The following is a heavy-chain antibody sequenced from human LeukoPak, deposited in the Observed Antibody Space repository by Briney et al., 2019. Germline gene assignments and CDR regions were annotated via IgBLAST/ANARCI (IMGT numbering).Heavy chain of an antibody. CDR2: ISAYNGNT. CDR3: ARDAGAYDILTGYYRTGAFDI. CDR1: GYTFTSYG. J-gene: IGHJ3*02. Sequence: ASVKVSCKASGYTFTSYGISWVRQAPGQGLEWMGWISAYNGNTNYVQKVQGRVTMTTDTSTSTAYMELRSLRSDDAAVYYCARDAGAYDILTGYYRTGAFDIWGQGTTVTVSS. D-gene: IGHD3-9*01. V-gene: IGHV1-18*01.